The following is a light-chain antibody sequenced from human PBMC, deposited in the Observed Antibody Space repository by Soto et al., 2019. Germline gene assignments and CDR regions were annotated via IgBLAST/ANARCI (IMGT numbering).Light chain of an antibody. J-gene: IGLJ2*01. Sequence: QSALTQPTSASGSPGPSVTISCTGTSSDVGGYNYVSWYQQHPGKAPKFMIYEVSKRPSGVPDRFSGSKSGNTASLTVSGLQADDEADYYCISYAGSNNPVIFGGGTQRTVL. CDR2: EVS. CDR3: ISYAGSNNPVI. CDR1: SSDVGGYNY. V-gene: IGLV2-8*01.